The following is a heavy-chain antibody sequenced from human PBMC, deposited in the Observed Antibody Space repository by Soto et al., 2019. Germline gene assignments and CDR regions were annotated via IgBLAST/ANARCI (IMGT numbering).Heavy chain of an antibody. CDR2: ISAGSDGA. Sequence: EVQLLEAGGGLVQPGGALRLSCAASGFTFSSHAMSWVRQAPGKGLEWISSISAGSDGAYYADSVKGRFTISRDNSNNTLYLQLNTRRAEDTAVYYCARDLWWYLHWGQGTLVTVSS. V-gene: IGHV3-23*01. D-gene: IGHD2-15*01. CDR3: ARDLWWYLH. J-gene: IGHJ4*02. CDR1: GFTFSSHA.